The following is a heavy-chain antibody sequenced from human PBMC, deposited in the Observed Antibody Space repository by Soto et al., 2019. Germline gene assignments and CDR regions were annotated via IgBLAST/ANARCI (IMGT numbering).Heavy chain of an antibody. CDR2: IYYGWNT. V-gene: IGHV4-59*01. CDR1: GGSISDYY. CDR3: ARDREYYESSGLYFDY. Sequence: SEILSLTCSVSGGSISDYYWSWVRQTPGKGLEWIGYIYYGWNTNYNPSLKSRVTISVDTSKNQFSLKLISVTAADTAVYYCARDREYYESSGLYFDYWGQGTLVTVSS. J-gene: IGHJ4*02. D-gene: IGHD3-22*01.